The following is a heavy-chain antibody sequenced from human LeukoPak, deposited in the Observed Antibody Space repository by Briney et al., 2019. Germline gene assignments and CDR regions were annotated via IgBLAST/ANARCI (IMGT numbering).Heavy chain of an antibody. D-gene: IGHD3-22*01. J-gene: IGHJ4*02. CDR3: ARVTGYVIEDYFDY. CDR1: GGSFSIYY. V-gene: IGHV4-4*07. Sequence: SETLSLTCTVSGGSFSIYYWSWIRQPAGKGLEWIGRIYTSGSTNYIPSLKSRVTMSVDTSKNQFSLNLSSVTAADTAVYYCARVTGYVIEDYFDYWGQGTLVTVSS. CDR2: IYTSGST.